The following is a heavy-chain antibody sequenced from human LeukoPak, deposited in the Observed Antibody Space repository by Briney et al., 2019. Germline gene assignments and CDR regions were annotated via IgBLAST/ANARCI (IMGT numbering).Heavy chain of an antibody. D-gene: IGHD3-22*01. CDR2: ISSSSSYM. Sequence: GGSLRLSCAASGFTFSSYSMNWVRQAPGKGLEWVSSISSSSSYMYYADSVKGRFTISRDNAKNSLYLQMNSLRAEDTAVYYCASLTSSSSGYYQVYWGQGTLVTVSS. V-gene: IGHV3-21*01. CDR1: GFTFSSYS. CDR3: ASLTSSSSGYYQVY. J-gene: IGHJ4*02.